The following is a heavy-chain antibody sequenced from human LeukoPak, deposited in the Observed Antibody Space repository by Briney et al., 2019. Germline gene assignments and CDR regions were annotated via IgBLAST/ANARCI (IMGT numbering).Heavy chain of an antibody. J-gene: IGHJ4*02. CDR3: AKLRDFLRSDFDY. D-gene: IGHD2/OR15-2a*01. CDR2: IYSGGST. CDR1: GFTVSSNY. Sequence: GGSLRLSCAASGFTVSSNYMSWVRQAPGQGLEWVSVIYSGGSTYYADSVKGRFTISRDNSKNTLYLQMNSLRAEDTAVYYCAKLRDFLRSDFDYWGQGTLVTVSS. V-gene: IGHV3-53*01.